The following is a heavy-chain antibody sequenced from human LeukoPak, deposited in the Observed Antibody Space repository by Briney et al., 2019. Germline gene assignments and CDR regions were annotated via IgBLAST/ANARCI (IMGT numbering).Heavy chain of an antibody. CDR1: GGSISSYY. Sequence: SETLSLACTVSGGSISSYYWSWIRQPPGKGLEWIGYIYYSGSTNYNPSLKSRVTISVDTSKNQFSLKLSSVTAADTAVYYCARVGHSSSWPRLYYYYGMDVWGQGTTVTVSS. V-gene: IGHV4-59*01. J-gene: IGHJ6*02. CDR3: ARVGHSSSWPRLYYYYGMDV. D-gene: IGHD6-13*01. CDR2: IYYSGST.